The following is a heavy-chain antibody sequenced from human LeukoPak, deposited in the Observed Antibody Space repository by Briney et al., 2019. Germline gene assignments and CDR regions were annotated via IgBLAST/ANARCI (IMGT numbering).Heavy chain of an antibody. CDR1: GGSISSYY. D-gene: IGHD5-24*01. J-gene: IGHJ6*03. CDR2: IYTSGST. Sequence: SETLSLTCTVSGGSISSYYWSWIRQPAGKGLEWIGRIYTSGSTNYNPSLKSRVTMSVDTSKNQFSLKLSSVTAADTAVYYCARDERFGAYYYYYMDVWGKGTTVTVSS. V-gene: IGHV4-4*07. CDR3: ARDERFGAYYYYYMDV.